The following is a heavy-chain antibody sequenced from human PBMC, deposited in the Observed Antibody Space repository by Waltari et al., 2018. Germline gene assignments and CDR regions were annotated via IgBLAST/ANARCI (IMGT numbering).Heavy chain of an antibody. CDR1: GFSFSGHW. D-gene: IGHD6-19*01. CDR3: ARGAGWLTDX. J-gene: IGHJ4*02. V-gene: IGHV3-7*05. CDR2: IKQDGSET. Sequence: VESGGGXVQXXGSLXLSCAAXGFSFSGHWRNWVRQAPGKGLEWVANIKQDGSETYYVDSVXGRFTISRDNAKNSLFLXMDRLRVEXTAVYXCARGAGWLTDXWGQGITVTVSS.